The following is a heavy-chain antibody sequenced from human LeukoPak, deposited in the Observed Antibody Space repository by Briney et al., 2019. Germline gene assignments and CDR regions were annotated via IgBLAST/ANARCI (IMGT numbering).Heavy chain of an antibody. CDR2: ISSSSSTT. Sequence: GGSLRLSCAASGFTFSSYSMNWVRQAPGKGLEWVSYISSSSSTTYYADSVKGRFTISRDNAKNSLYLQMNSLRAEDTAVYYCARVGTYYYDSSGTPNYYGMDVWGQGTTVTVSS. CDR1: GFTFSSYS. J-gene: IGHJ6*02. D-gene: IGHD3-22*01. V-gene: IGHV3-48*01. CDR3: ARVGTYYYDSSGTPNYYGMDV.